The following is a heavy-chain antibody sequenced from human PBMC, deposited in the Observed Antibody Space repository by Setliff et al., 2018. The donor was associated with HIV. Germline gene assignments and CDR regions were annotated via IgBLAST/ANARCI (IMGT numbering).Heavy chain of an antibody. V-gene: IGHV3-53*01. D-gene: IGHD4-17*01. CDR2: IYRDGAT. CDR1: GFGFSDNY. CDR3: ARGRRYFGDYYY. Sequence: GSLRLSCAASGFGFSDNYMSWVRQAPGKGLEWVSVIYRDGATYYADFVKGRFTISRDIAKNTIYLQMNSLTSEDTAFYYCARGRRYFGDYYYWGQGTLVTVSS. J-gene: IGHJ4*02.